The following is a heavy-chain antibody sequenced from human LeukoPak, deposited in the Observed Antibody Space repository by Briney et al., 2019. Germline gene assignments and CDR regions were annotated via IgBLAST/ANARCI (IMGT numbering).Heavy chain of an antibody. J-gene: IGHJ4*02. D-gene: IGHD1-26*01. CDR2: ISYDGSNK. CDR3: ARDQQGGGSYQVGPFDY. V-gene: IGHV3-30-3*01. CDR1: GFTFSSYA. Sequence: GGSLRLSCAASGFTFSSYAMHWVRHAPGKGLEWVAVISYDGSNKYYADSVKGRFTISRDNSKNTLYLQMNSLRAEDTAVYYCARDQQGGGSYQVGPFDYWGQGTLVTVSS.